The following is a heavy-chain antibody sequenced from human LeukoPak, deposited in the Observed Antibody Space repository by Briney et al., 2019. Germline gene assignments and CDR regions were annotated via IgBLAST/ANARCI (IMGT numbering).Heavy chain of an antibody. CDR1: GGYISSYY. Sequence: SETLSLTCTVSGGYISSYYWSWIRQPPGKGLEWIGYIYYSGSTNYNPSLKSRVTISVDTSKNQFSLKLSSVTAADTAVYYCARREYSSGWLDYWGQGTLVTVPS. D-gene: IGHD6-19*01. J-gene: IGHJ4*02. V-gene: IGHV4-59*01. CDR2: IYYSGST. CDR3: ARREYSSGWLDY.